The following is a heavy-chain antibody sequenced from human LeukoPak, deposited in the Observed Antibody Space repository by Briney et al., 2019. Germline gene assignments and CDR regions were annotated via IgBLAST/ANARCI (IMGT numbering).Heavy chain of an antibody. CDR1: GGSTSSYY. CDR3: ARGDFWSGFYSY. V-gene: IGHV4-4*07. J-gene: IGHJ4*02. Sequence: SETLSLTCTVSGGSTSSYYWSWIRQPAGKGLEWIGRIYTSGTSNYNPSLKSRVTMSVDTSKNQFSLKLSSVTAADTAVYYCARGDFWSGFYSYWGQGTLVTVSS. CDR2: IYTSGTS. D-gene: IGHD3-3*01.